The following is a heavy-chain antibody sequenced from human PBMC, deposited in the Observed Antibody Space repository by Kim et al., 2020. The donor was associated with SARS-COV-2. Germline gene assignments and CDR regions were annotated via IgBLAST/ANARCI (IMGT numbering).Heavy chain of an antibody. D-gene: IGHD6-19*01. J-gene: IGHJ5*02. CDR2: MNPNSGNT. CDR1: GYTFTSYD. CDR3: ASDRSGQNDNWFDP. V-gene: IGHV1-8*01. Sequence: ASVKVSCKASGYTFTSYDINWVRQATGQGLDWLGWMNPNSGNTGYAEKFRGRITMTREISTNTAYMELSSLTSEDTAVYYCASDRSGQNDNWFDPWGQGTLVTVSS.